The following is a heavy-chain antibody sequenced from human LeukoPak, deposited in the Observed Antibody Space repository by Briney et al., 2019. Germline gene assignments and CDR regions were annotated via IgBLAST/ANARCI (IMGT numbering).Heavy chain of an antibody. CDR3: SKSYSSGWYFGNGMDV. D-gene: IGHD6-19*01. CDR1: GFSISNYW. V-gene: IGHV3-23*01. Sequence: GGSLRLSCAGSGFSISNYWMSWVRQAPGKGLEWVSTLSGSGVSTYYGDSVKGRFTISRDNSKNTLSLQMNRLRAEDAAVYYCSKSYSSGWYFGNGMDVWGQGTTVIVSS. CDR2: LSGSGVST. J-gene: IGHJ6*02.